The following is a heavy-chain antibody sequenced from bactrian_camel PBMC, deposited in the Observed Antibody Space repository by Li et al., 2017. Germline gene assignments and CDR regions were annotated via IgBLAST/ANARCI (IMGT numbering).Heavy chain of an antibody. V-gene: IGHV3S54*01. CDR3: AADCRLRAGSPSVVVDFAY. Sequence: HVQLVESGGGSVQAGGSLRLSCVASGDIASSDCMGWFRQVPGKEREAVAAIYAGGGRTYYADSVKGRFTISQDNAKNTLYLQMNSQKFEDTAMYYCAADCRLRAGSPSVVVDFAYWGQGTQVTVS. J-gene: IGHJ6*01. CDR1: GDIASSDC. CDR2: IYAGGGRT. D-gene: IGHD6*01.